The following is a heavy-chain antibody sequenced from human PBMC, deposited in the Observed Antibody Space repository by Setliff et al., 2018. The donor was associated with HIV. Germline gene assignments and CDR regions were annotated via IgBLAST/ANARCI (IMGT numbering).Heavy chain of an antibody. CDR3: AKDLPAAYFDY. V-gene: IGHV3-30*02. D-gene: IGHD2-2*01. CDR1: GFTFSSYG. CDR2: IRSDGSIK. Sequence: GGSLRLSCAASGFTFSSYGMHWVRQAPGKGLEWVAFIRSDGSIKYYADSVKGRFTISRDNSNNVLFLQMNSLRIEDTAVYYCAKDLPAAYFDYWGQGTLVTVSS. J-gene: IGHJ4*02.